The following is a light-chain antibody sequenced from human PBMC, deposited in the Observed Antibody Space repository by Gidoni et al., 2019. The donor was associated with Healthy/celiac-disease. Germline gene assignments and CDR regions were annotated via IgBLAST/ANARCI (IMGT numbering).Light chain of an antibody. CDR1: QSNSSY. CDR3: QQSYSTLFT. J-gene: IGKJ3*01. V-gene: IGKV1-39*01. CDR2: PAS. Sequence: DIQMTPSPSSLSASVVDRVTITCRASQSNSSYLNWYQQKPGKPPKLLIYPASSLQSGVPSRFSGSGSGTDFTLTISSLQAEDVATYYCQQSYSTLFTFGPGTKVDIK.